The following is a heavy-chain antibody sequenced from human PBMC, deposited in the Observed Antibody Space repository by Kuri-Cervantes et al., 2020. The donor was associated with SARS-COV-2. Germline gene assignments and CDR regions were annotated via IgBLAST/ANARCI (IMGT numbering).Heavy chain of an antibody. Sequence: GGSLRLSCAASGFTFSSYAMSWVRQAPGKGLEWVSAISGSGGSTYYADSVKGRFTISRDNSKNTLYLQMNSLRAEDTAVYYCAKELERLMVGPETNDYWGQGTLVTVSS. CDR3: AKELERLMVGPETNDY. CDR2: ISGSGGST. CDR1: GFTFSSYA. D-gene: IGHD1-1*01. V-gene: IGHV3-23*01. J-gene: IGHJ4*02.